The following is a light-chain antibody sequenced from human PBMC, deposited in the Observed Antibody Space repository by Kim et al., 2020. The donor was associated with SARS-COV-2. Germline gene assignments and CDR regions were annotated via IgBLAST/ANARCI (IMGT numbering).Light chain of an antibody. V-gene: IGKV3-20*01. Sequence: EIVLTQSPGTLSLSPGERATLSCRASQIFAGNYLAWYQQKVGQAPRSLIYGASSRATGIPDRFSGSGSGTDFTLTISRLEPEDFAVYYCQQYGSSPRTFGQGTKVDIK. CDR2: GAS. CDR1: QIFAGNY. J-gene: IGKJ1*01. CDR3: QQYGSSPRT.